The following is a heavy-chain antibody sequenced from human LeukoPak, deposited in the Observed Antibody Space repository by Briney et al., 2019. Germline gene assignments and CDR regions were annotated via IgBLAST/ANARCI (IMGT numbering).Heavy chain of an antibody. D-gene: IGHD3-3*01. Sequence: GGSLRLSCAASGFTFSSYAMSWVRQAPGKGLEWVSAISGSGGSTYYADSVKGRFTISRDNSKNTLYLQMNSLRAEDSAVYYCAKVGPFGVETGYAFDIWGQGTMVTVSS. CDR2: ISGSGGST. V-gene: IGHV3-23*01. J-gene: IGHJ3*02. CDR3: AKVGPFGVETGYAFDI. CDR1: GFTFSSYA.